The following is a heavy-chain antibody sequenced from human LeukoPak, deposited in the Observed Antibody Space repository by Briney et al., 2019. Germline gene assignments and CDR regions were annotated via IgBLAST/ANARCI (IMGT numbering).Heavy chain of an antibody. V-gene: IGHV4-34*01. D-gene: IGHD3-10*01. J-gene: IGHJ3*02. CDR1: GGSFSGYY. CDR2: INHSGST. CDR3: ARPFITMVRGVIVGDAFDI. Sequence: SETLSLTCAVYGGSFSGYYWSWIRQPPGKGLEWIGEINHSGSTNYNPCLKSRVTISVDTSKNQFSLKLSSVTAADTAVYYCARPFITMVRGVIVGDAFDIWGQGTMVTVSS.